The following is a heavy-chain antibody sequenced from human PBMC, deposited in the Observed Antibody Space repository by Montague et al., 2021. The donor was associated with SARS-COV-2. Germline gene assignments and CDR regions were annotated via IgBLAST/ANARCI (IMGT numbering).Heavy chain of an antibody. Sequence: SETLSLTCAVSGGSLTGFYWSWFRQPPGRGLEWIGEISQGGGTNFNASLKSRVTMSVDTSKNQFALQVTSVTTADRGVYYCARGWGAGSYSAHFDFWGQGILVTVSS. CDR2: ISQGGGT. J-gene: IGHJ4*02. V-gene: IGHV4-34*01. D-gene: IGHD3-10*01. CDR3: ARGWGAGSYSAHFDF. CDR1: GGSLTGFY.